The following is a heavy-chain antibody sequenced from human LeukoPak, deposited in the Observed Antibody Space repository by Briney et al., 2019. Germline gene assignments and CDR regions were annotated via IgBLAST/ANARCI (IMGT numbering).Heavy chain of an antibody. J-gene: IGHJ4*02. CDR2: IYPGDSDT. CDR3: ARQDGRVRPILGVVIIDRHFDY. Sequence: PGESLKTSCKGSGYSFTSYWIGWVRQMPGKGLEWMWIIYPGDSDTRYSPSFQGQVTISADKSISTAYLQWSSLKASDTAMYYCARQDGRVRPILGVVIIDRHFDYWGQGTLVTVSS. CDR1: GYSFTSYW. D-gene: IGHD3-3*01. V-gene: IGHV5-51*01.